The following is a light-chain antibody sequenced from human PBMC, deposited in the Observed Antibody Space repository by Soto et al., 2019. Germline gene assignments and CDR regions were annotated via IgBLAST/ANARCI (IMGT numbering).Light chain of an antibody. Sequence: QSALTQPPPASGAPGQTVTSSCSGSSSNIGTSSVHWYKHLPGTAPKPLIYTNDQRPSGVPDRFSGSKSGTSASLAISGLQSEDEADYYCAVWDDSLNGHVFGAGTKVTVL. CDR3: AVWDDSLNGHV. J-gene: IGLJ1*01. CDR2: TND. V-gene: IGLV1-44*01. CDR1: SSNIGTSS.